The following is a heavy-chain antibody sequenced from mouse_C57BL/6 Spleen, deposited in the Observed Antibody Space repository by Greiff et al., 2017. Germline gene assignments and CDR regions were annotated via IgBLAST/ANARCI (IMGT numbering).Heavy chain of an antibody. CDR3: ARRGTTADY. D-gene: IGHD1-2*01. CDR1: GYTFTSYW. Sequence: QVQLKQPGAELVKPGASVKLSCKASGYTFTSYWMQWVKQRPGQGLEWIGEIDPSDSYTNYNQKFKGKATLTVDTSSSTAYMQLSSLTSEDSAVYYCARRGTTADYWGQGTTLTVSS. CDR2: IDPSDSYT. J-gene: IGHJ2*01. V-gene: IGHV1-50*01.